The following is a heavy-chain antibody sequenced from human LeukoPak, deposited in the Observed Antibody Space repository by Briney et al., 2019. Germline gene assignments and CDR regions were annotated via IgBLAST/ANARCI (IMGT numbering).Heavy chain of an antibody. J-gene: IGHJ3*02. CDR2: ISGSGGST. Sequence: GGSLRLSCAASGFTFSSYAMSWVRQAPGKGLEWVSAISGSGGSTYYADSVKGRFTISRDNSKNTLYLQMNSLRAEDTAVYYCARDSRYSSGYYYVPYNAFDIWGQGTMVTVSS. D-gene: IGHD3-22*01. CDR3: ARDSRYSSGYYYVPYNAFDI. V-gene: IGHV3-23*01. CDR1: GFTFSSYA.